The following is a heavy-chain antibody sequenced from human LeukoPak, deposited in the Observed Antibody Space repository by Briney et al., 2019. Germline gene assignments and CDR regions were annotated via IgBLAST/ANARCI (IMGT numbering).Heavy chain of an antibody. CDR1: GGTFSSYA. J-gene: IGHJ4*02. V-gene: IGHV1-69*13. CDR2: IIPIFGTA. D-gene: IGHD6-19*01. CDR3: ARSTIRRQYSSGWDPRPLFDY. Sequence: GASVKVSCKASGGTFSSYAISWVRQAPGQGLEWMGGIIPIFGTANYAQKFQGRVTITADESTSTAYMELSSLRSEDTAVYYCARSTIRRQYSSGWDPRPLFDYWGQGTLVTVSS.